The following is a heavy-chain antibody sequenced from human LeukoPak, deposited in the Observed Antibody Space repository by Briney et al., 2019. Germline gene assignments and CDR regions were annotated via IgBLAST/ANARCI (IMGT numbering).Heavy chain of an antibody. V-gene: IGHV1-2*02. CDR3: ASGRYSYDSSGYSPLDY. J-gene: IGHJ4*02. Sequence: ASVKVSCKASGYTFTGYYMHWVRQAPGQGLEWMGWINPNSGGTNYAQKFQGRVTMSRDTSISTAYMELSRLRSDDTAVYYCASGRYSYDSSGYSPLDYWGQGTLVTVSS. CDR1: GYTFTGYY. D-gene: IGHD3-22*01. CDR2: INPNSGGT.